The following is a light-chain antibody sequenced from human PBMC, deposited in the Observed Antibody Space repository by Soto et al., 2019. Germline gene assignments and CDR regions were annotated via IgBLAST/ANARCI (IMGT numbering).Light chain of an antibody. J-gene: IGLJ2*01. CDR1: SSDVGFYNY. V-gene: IGLV2-11*01. CDR2: DVS. Sequence: QSALTQPRSVSGSPGQSVTISCTGTSSDVGFYNYVSWYQQHPGKAPKVMIYDVSKWPSGVPDRFSGSKSDNTASLTISGLQAEDEADYYCCSYAGSYTPVIFGGGTKLTVL. CDR3: CSYAGSYTPVI.